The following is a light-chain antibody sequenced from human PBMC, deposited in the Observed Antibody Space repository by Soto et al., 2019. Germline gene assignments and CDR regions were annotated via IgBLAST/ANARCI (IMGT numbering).Light chain of an antibody. V-gene: IGLV2-14*03. CDR1: SSDVGGYNY. J-gene: IGLJ1*01. Sequence: QSALNQPASVSGSPGQSITISCTGTSSDVGGYNYVSWYQHHPGKAPKLMIFDVSNRPSGVSNRFSGSKSGNTASLTISGLQPEDEADYYCSSYTTSNTRQLVFGTGTKLTVL. CDR3: SSYTTSNTRQLV. CDR2: DVS.